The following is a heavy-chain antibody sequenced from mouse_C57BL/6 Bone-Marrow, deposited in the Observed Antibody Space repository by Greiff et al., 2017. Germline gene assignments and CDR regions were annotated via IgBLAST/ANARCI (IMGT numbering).Heavy chain of an antibody. Sequence: QVQLQQSGAELVRPGASVKLSCKASGYTFTSYWMQWVKQRPGQGLEWIGEIYPAGSYTNYNEKFKGKATLTADKSSSTAYMQLSSLTSEDSAVYYCAREEITTGVWYYCDYWGQGTPLTVSA. CDR1: GYTFTSYW. CDR2: IYPAGSYT. J-gene: IGHJ2*01. CDR3: AREEITTGVWYYCDY. D-gene: IGHD1-1*01. V-gene: IGHV1-69*02.